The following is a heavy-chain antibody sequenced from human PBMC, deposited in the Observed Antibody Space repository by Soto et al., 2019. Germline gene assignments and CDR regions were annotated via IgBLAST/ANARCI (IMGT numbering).Heavy chain of an antibody. V-gene: IGHV3-30*18. CDR1: GFTFSSYG. D-gene: IGHD4-17*01. CDR2: ISYDGSNK. Sequence: QVQLVESGGGVVQPGRSLRLSCAASGFTFSSYGMHWVRQAPGKGLEWVTVISYDGSNKYYADSVKGRFTISRDNSKNTLYLQMNSLRAEDTAVYYCAKGTRYGDYGVCYYDLWGRGTLVTVSS. J-gene: IGHJ2*01. CDR3: AKGTRYGDYGVCYYDL.